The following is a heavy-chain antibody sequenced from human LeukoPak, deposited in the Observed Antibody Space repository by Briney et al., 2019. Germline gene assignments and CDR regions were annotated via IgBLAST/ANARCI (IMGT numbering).Heavy chain of an antibody. V-gene: IGHV3-49*04. Sequence: GGSLRLSCTTSGFAFDDFAMSWVRQPAGKGLEWVGFIRRRAYGGAAEYTASVKGRFIISRDDSKGIAYLQMNSLKTEDTAVYYCSRNGLVDFDYWGQGPRVIVSP. CDR2: IRRRAYGGAA. CDR1: GFAFDDFA. J-gene: IGHJ4*02. CDR3: SRNGLVDFDY.